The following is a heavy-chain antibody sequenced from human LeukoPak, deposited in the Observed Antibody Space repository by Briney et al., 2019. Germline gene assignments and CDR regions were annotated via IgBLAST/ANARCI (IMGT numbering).Heavy chain of an antibody. CDR3: ARSILGY. Sequence: GGSLRLSCAASGFTFSSYGMHWVRQAPGKGLEWVSVIYSGGSTYYADSVKGRFTISRDNSKNTLYLQMNSLGAEDTAVYYCARSILGYWGQGTLVTVSS. CDR2: IYSGGST. CDR1: GFTFSSYG. D-gene: IGHD1-26*01. J-gene: IGHJ4*02. V-gene: IGHV3-53*01.